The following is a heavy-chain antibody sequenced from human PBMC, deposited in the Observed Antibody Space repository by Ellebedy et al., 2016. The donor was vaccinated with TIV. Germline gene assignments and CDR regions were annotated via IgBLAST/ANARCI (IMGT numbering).Heavy chain of an antibody. CDR2: INPSGGST. V-gene: IGHV1-46*01. CDR1: GFTFSSYG. Sequence: ASVKVSXKASGFTFSSYGINWVRQAPGQGLEWMGIINPSGGSTSYAQKFQGRVTMTRDTSTSTVYMELRSLRSDDTAVYYCARDSEDGYNYWGQGTLVTVSS. J-gene: IGHJ4*02. D-gene: IGHD5-24*01. CDR3: ARDSEDGYNY.